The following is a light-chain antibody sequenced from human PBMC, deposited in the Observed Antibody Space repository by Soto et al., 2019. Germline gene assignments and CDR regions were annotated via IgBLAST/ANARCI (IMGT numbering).Light chain of an antibody. Sequence: DIQMTQSPSSISAPVGDRVTITCRASQPISSWLAWYQQVPGQAPYLLIYPASTLQSGVPSRFSGSGSGTDFTLTINSLQPEDFATYYCQQGYNFPRAFGQGTKVDI. V-gene: IGKV1-12*01. CDR2: PAS. CDR1: QPISSW. J-gene: IGKJ1*01. CDR3: QQGYNFPRA.